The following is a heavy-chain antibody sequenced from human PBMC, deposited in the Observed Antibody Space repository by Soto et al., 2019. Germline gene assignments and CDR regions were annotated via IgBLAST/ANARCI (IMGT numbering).Heavy chain of an antibody. CDR1: GFVFADYG. CDR3: AKDTLYPVVSYVYNGLDV. Sequence: RRLSCAASGFVFADYGVHWVRQAPGKGLEWVAVISFDGTNKSYADSVKGRFTISRDNSNNTLYLQMSSLRTEDTAVYYCAKDTLYPVVSYVYNGLDVWGQGTTVTVSS. D-gene: IGHD2-8*01. J-gene: IGHJ6*02. CDR2: ISFDGTNK. V-gene: IGHV3-30*18.